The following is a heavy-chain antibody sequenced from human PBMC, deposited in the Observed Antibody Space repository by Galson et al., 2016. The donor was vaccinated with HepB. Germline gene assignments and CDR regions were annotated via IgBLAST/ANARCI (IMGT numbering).Heavy chain of an antibody. V-gene: IGHV4-39*01. Sequence: SETLSLTCSVSGGSISSTEYYWGWIRQPPGRGLEWIGSIYRSESTYYNPSLKSRVTISVDTSKNQFSLRLDSVTAADAGVYYCATGIVVAGKMYYYYMDVWGKGTTVSVSS. CDR1: GGSISSTEYY. CDR3: ATGIVVAGKMYYYYMDV. J-gene: IGHJ6*03. D-gene: IGHD6-19*01. CDR2: IYRSEST.